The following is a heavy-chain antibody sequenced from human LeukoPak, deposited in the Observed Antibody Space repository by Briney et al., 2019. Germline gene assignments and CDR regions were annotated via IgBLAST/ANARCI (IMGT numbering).Heavy chain of an antibody. V-gene: IGHV1-69*13. CDR2: IIPIFGTV. D-gene: IGHD1-1*01. Sequence: SVKVSCKPSGGTINDYAVYWVRQAPGQGLEWMARIIPIFGTVNYAQNFQDRLTISADQSTNTAHMELSSLKYEDTAIYYCETPPPGYSFSNHYYYMDVWGKGTTVTVSS. CDR3: ETPPPGYSFSNHYYYMDV. J-gene: IGHJ6*03. CDR1: GGTINDYA.